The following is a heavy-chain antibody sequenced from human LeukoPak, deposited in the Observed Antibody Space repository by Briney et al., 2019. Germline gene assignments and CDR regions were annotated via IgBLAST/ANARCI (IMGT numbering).Heavy chain of an antibody. CDR1: GGSISSSSYY. CDR3: ARHTSWSRAFDI. Sequence: SETLSLTCTVSGGSISSSSYYWGWIRQPPGKGLEWIGSIYYSGSTYYNPSLKSRVTISVDMSKSQFSLKLSSVTAADTAVYYCARHTSWSRAFDIWGQGTMVTVSS. D-gene: IGHD2-15*01. J-gene: IGHJ3*02. CDR2: IYYSGST. V-gene: IGHV4-39*01.